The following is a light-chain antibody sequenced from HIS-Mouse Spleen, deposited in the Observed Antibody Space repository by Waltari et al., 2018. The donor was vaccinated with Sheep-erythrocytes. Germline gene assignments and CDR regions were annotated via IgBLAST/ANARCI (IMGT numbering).Light chain of an antibody. CDR3: CSYAGSYNHV. CDR2: DVS. V-gene: IGLV2-23*02. CDR1: SSDVGSYNL. Sequence: QSALTQPASVSGSPGQSITISCTGNSSDVGSYNLVSWYQQYPGKAPKLMIYDVSKRPSGVPDRFSGSKSGNTASLTISGLQAEDEADYYCCSYAGSYNHVFATGTKVTVL. J-gene: IGLJ1*01.